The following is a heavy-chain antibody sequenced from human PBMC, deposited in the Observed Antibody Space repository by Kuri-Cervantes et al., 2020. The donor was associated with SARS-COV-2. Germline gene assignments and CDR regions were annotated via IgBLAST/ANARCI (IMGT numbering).Heavy chain of an antibody. CDR2: IYTSGST. CDR3: ARDRFFWTTVPYYYYMDV. Sequence: SETLSLTCTVSGGSISTHYWNWIRQPAGKGLEWIGRIYTSGSTNYNPSLKSRVTMSVDTSKNQFSLKLSSVTAADTAVYYCARDRFFWTTVPYYYYMDVWGKGTTVTVSS. CDR1: GGSISTHY. D-gene: IGHD3/OR15-3a*01. J-gene: IGHJ6*03. V-gene: IGHV4-4*07.